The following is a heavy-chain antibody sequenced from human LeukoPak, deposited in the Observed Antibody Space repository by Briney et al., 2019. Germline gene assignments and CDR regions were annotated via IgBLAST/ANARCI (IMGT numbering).Heavy chain of an antibody. Sequence: VASVKLSCKASGYTFTAQYMHWVRQAPGQGLEWMGWINPNNGDTKYAQSFLGRVTMTRDTSTTTAYMELSSLRSDDTAVYFCASYPRSIPTPPFDYWGQGTLVTVSS. CDR3: ASYPRSIPTPPFDY. CDR1: GYTFTAQY. D-gene: IGHD2-21*01. V-gene: IGHV1-2*02. J-gene: IGHJ4*02. CDR2: INPNNGDT.